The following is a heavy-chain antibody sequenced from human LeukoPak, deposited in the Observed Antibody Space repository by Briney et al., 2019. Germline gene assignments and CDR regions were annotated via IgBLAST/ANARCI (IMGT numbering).Heavy chain of an antibody. Sequence: GASVKVSCYISGDTFTTYDINWVRQAPGQGLEWKGWMNPKSGNTVYAQKFQGRLTLTRDISISTAYMELSSLRSEDTAVYFCARAITIFDYYYMDVWGKGTTVTVSS. CDR1: GDTFTTYD. D-gene: IGHD3-3*01. CDR2: MNPKSGNT. CDR3: ARAITIFDYYYMDV. J-gene: IGHJ6*03. V-gene: IGHV1-8*01.